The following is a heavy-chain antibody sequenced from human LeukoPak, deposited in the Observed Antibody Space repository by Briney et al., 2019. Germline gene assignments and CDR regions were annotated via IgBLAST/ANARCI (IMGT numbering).Heavy chain of an antibody. V-gene: IGHV4-59*01. Sequence: SETLSLTCTVSGGSISSYYWSWIRQPPGKGLEWIGYIYYSGSTNHNPSLKSRVTISVDTSKNQFSLKLTSVTAADTAVYYCARTMEGYCSGGSCYQYSYYMDVRGKGTTVTVSS. CDR1: GGSISSYY. J-gene: IGHJ6*03. D-gene: IGHD2-15*01. CDR3: ARTMEGYCSGGSCYQYSYYMDV. CDR2: IYYSGST.